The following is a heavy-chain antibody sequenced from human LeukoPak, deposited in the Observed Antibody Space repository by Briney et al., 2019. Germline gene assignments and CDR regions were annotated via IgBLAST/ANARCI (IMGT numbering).Heavy chain of an antibody. CDR2: IRYDGSNK. Sequence: GGSLRLSCAASGFTFSSYGMHWVRQAPGKGLEWVAFIRYDGSNKYYADSVKGRFTISRDNSKNTLYLQMNSLRAEDTAVYYCAKPLADIVVVVAAPVDAFDIWGQGTMVTVSS. V-gene: IGHV3-30*02. CDR1: GFTFSSYG. J-gene: IGHJ3*02. CDR3: AKPLADIVVVVAAPVDAFDI. D-gene: IGHD2-15*01.